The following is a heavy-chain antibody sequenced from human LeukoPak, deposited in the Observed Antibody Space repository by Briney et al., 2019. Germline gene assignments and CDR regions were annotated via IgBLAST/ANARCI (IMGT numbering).Heavy chain of an antibody. D-gene: IGHD1-26*01. CDR1: GFTFTNYA. CDR3: AKGGKWDVTPFDY. Sequence: PGGSLRLSCAASGFTFTNYAMGWVRQALGKGLEWVSTISGGGGSTYYADSVKGRFTISRDNSKNTLYLQVNSLRAEDTAVYYCAKGGKWDVTPFDYWGQGTLVAVSS. CDR2: ISGGGGST. J-gene: IGHJ4*02. V-gene: IGHV3-23*01.